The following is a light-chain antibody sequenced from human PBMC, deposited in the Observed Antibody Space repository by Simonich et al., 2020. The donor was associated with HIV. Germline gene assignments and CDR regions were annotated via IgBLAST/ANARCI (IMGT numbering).Light chain of an antibody. V-gene: IGKV3-15*01. CDR2: GAS. Sequence: EIVMTQSPATLSVSPGERATLSCRASQSVRSNLAWYEQKPGQAPRLLIYGASTRATGIPARFSGSGSGTEFTLTISSLQSEDFAVYYCQQRVHWPPITFGQGTRLEIK. J-gene: IGKJ5*01. CDR1: QSVRSN. CDR3: QQRVHWPPIT.